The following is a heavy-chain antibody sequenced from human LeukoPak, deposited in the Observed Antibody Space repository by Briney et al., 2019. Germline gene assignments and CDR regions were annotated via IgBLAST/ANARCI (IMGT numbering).Heavy chain of an antibody. CDR2: IILSGGGT. Sequence: ASVKVSCKASGYTFTNFYMHWVRQAPGQGLEWMGIIILSGGGTNYAQKFQGRVTMTSDTSTSTVYMELHSLRSEDTAVYYCARDGLSTSDYSDYHNYFDYWGQGTLVTVSS. CDR1: GYTFTNFY. CDR3: ARDGLSTSDYSDYHNYFDY. V-gene: IGHV1-46*01. J-gene: IGHJ4*02. D-gene: IGHD4-11*01.